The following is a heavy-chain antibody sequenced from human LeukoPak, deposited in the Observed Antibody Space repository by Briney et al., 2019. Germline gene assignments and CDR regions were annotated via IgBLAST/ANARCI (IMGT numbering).Heavy chain of an antibody. J-gene: IGHJ4*02. CDR1: GGSISSGDYY. CDR3: ARGGHYYFDY. V-gene: IGHV4-39*07. CDR2: INHSGST. Sequence: SETLSLTCTVSGGSISSGDYYWSWIRQPPGKGLEWIGEINHSGSTNYNPSLKSRVTISVDTSKNQFSLKLSSVTAADTAVYYCARGGHYYFDYWGQGTLVTVSS.